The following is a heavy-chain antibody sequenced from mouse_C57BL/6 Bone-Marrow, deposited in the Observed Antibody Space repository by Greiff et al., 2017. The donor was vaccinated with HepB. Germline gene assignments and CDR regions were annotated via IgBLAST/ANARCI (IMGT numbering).Heavy chain of an antibody. CDR1: GISITTGNYR. D-gene: IGHD2-1*01. CDR2: IYYSGTI. V-gene: IGHV3-5*01. J-gene: IGHJ2*01. Sequence: EVQLQQSGPGLVKPSQTVFLTCTVTGISITTGNYRWSWIRQFPGNKLEWIGYIYYSGTITYNPSLTSRTTITRDTPKNQFFLEMNSLTAEDTATYYCAREHYGTYFDYWGQGTTLTVSS. CDR3: AREHYGTYFDY.